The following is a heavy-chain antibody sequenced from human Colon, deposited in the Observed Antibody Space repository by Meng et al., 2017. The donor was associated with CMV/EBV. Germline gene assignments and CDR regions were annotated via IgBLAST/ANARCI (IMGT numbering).Heavy chain of an antibody. Sequence: LSLTCAASGFSVTSNYMTWVRQAPGKGLEWVSFIRNDGSTTYTASVQGRFTISRDNSKNTVYLQMNSLRAEDTALYYCARACRQVSNCYLDSWGQGTQVTVSS. J-gene: IGHJ4*02. CDR3: ARACRQVSNCYLDS. CDR2: IRNDGST. D-gene: IGHD4-11*01. CDR1: GFSVTSNY. V-gene: IGHV3-53*01.